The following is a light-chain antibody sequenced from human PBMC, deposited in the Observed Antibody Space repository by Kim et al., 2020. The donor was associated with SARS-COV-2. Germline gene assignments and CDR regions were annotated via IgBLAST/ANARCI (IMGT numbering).Light chain of an antibody. CDR1: RRDVGGYNY. J-gene: IGLJ3*02. CDR2: DVS. Sequence: GQSITIACTGTRRDVGGYNYVSWYQQHPDKAPKLMIYDVSNRPSGVSNRFSGSKSGNTASLTISGLQAEDEADYYCSSFTSTNTWVFGGGTKLTVL. CDR3: SSFTSTNTWV. V-gene: IGLV2-14*03.